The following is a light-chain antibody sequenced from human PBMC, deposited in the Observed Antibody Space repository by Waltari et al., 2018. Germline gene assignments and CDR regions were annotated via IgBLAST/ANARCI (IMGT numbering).Light chain of an antibody. CDR2: WAS. CDR1: QSVLYSSNNKNY. Sequence: DIVMTQSPDSLAVSLGERATIICQLSQSVLYSSNNKNYLAWYQQKPGQPPKLLIYWASTRESGVPDRFSGSGSGTDFTLTISSLQAEDVAVYYCQQYYSTPQTFGQGTKVEIK. CDR3: QQYYSTPQT. V-gene: IGKV4-1*01. J-gene: IGKJ1*01.